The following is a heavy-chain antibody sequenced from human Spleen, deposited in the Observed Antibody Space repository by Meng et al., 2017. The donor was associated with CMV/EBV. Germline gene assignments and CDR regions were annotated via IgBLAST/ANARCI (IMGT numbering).Heavy chain of an antibody. CDR2: ISSSGSSI. V-gene: IGHV3-48*03. CDR3: ARRYCSSTSCLLDY. D-gene: IGHD2-2*01. J-gene: IGHJ4*02. Sequence: GGSLRLSCAASAFTFSSYDMNWDRQAPGKGLDWVSYISSSGSSISYADPVKGRFTISRDNAKNSLYLQMNSLRAEDTAVYYCARRYCSSTSCLLDYWGQGTLVTVSS. CDR1: AFTFSSYD.